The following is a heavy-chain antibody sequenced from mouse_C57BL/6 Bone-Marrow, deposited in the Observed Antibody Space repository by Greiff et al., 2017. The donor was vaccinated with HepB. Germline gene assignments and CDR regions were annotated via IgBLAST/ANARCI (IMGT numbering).Heavy chain of an antibody. V-gene: IGHV5-6*02. CDR1: GFTFSSYG. J-gene: IGHJ2*01. CDR3: ARRQLRPLFDY. Sequence: KLVESGGDLVKPGGSLKLSCAASGFTFSSYGMSWVRQTPDKRLEWVATISSGGSYTYYPDSVKGRFTISRDNAKNTLYLQMSSLKSEDTAMYYCARRQLRPLFDYWGQGTTLTVSS. D-gene: IGHD3-2*02. CDR2: ISSGGSYT.